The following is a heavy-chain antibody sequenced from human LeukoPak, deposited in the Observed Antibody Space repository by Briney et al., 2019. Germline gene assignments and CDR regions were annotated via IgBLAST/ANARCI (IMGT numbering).Heavy chain of an antibody. J-gene: IGHJ5*02. Sequence: SETLSLTCAVYGGSFSGYYWSWIRQPPGKGLEWIGEINHSGSTNHNPSFKSRVTISVDTSKKQFSLKLSSVTAADTAVYYCARGPYSSSWYHWFDPWGQGTLGTVSS. V-gene: IGHV4-34*01. CDR1: GGSFSGYY. CDR2: INHSGST. CDR3: ARGPYSSSWYHWFDP. D-gene: IGHD6-13*01.